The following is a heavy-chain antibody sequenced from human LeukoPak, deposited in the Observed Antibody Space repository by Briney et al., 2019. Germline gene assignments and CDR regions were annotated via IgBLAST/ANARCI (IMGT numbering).Heavy chain of an antibody. CDR2: ISAYNGNT. J-gene: IGHJ5*02. D-gene: IGHD6-13*01. V-gene: IGHV1-18*01. CDR3: ARGYSSSKYNWFDP. Sequence: GASVKVSCKASGYTFTSYGISWVRQAPGQGLEWMGWISAYNGNTNYAQKPQGRVTMTTDTSTSTAYMELRSLRSDDTAVYYCARGYSSSKYNWFDPWGQGTLVTVSS. CDR1: GYTFTSYG.